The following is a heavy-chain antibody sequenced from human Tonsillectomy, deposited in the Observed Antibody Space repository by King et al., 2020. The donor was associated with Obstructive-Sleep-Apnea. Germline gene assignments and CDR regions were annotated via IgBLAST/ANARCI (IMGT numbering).Heavy chain of an antibody. CDR3: ATLGGYSYGWPLYYFDF. CDR1: GFTFSSYA. J-gene: IGHJ4*02. D-gene: IGHD5-18*01. V-gene: IGHV3-23*04. Sequence: VQLVESGGGLVQPGGSLRLSCAVSGFTFSSYAMSWVRQAPGKGLEWVSAISGSGDNTYYADSVKGRFSISRDNSKNTLSLQMDSLRAEDTAIYYCATLGGYSYGWPLYYFDFWGQGTLVTVSS. CDR2: ISGSGDNT.